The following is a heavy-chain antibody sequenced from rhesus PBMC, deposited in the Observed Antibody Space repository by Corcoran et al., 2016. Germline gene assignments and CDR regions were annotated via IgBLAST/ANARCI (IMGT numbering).Heavy chain of an antibody. D-gene: IGHD3-3*01. CDR2: ISGGGGGT. Sequence: QLQLQESGPGLVKPSETLSLTCAVSGGSISSNYWSWIRQPPGKGLEWIGRISGGGGGTDSNPSLKSRVTISTDTSKNQFSLKLSSVTAADTAVYYCARDTDYNIWTGYYTSWGQGVLVTVSS. CDR1: GGSISSNY. CDR3: ARDTDYNIWTGYYTS. J-gene: IGHJ4*01. V-gene: IGHV4-173*01.